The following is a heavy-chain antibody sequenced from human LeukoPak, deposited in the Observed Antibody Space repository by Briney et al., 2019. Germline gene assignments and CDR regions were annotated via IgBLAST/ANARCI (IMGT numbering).Heavy chain of an antibody. CDR3: ARDCRSLYFDY. Sequence: SETLSLTCTVSGGSISSYYWSWIRQPPGKGLEWIGYIYYSGSTNYNPSLKSRVTISVDTSKNQFSLKLSSVTAADTAVYYCARDCRSLYFDYWGQGTLVTVSS. CDR1: GGSISSYY. J-gene: IGHJ4*02. D-gene: IGHD1-14*01. V-gene: IGHV4-59*01. CDR2: IYYSGST.